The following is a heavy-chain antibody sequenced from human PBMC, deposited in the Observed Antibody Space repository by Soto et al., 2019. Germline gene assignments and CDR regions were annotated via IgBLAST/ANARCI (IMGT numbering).Heavy chain of an antibody. CDR3: ARANTMVRGVIITSYYFDY. V-gene: IGHV4-4*02. CDR1: GGSISSSNW. D-gene: IGHD3-10*01. Sequence: SETLSLTCAVSGGSISSSNWWSWVRQPPGKGLEWIGEIYHSGSTNYNPSLKSRVTISVDKSKNQFSLKLSSVTAADTAVYYCARANTMVRGVIITSYYFDYWGQGTLVTVSS. CDR2: IYHSGST. J-gene: IGHJ4*02.